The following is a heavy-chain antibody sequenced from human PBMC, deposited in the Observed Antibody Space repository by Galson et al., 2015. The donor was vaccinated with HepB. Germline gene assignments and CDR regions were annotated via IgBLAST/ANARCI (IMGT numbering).Heavy chain of an antibody. Sequence: SLRLSCAASGFTFSSYGMHWVRQAPGKGLEWVAVISYDGSNKYYADSVKGRFTISRDNSKNTLYLQMNSLRAEDTAVYYCAKDFVGSGYYSAFDIWGQGTMVTVSS. CDR2: ISYDGSNK. V-gene: IGHV3-30*18. J-gene: IGHJ3*02. D-gene: IGHD3-22*01. CDR3: AKDFVGSGYYSAFDI. CDR1: GFTFSSYG.